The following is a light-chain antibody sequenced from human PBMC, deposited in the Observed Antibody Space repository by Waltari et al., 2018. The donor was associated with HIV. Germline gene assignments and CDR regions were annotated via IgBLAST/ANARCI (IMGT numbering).Light chain of an antibody. CDR3: VAWDDTLSALF. Sequence: QSVLTQPPAASGTPGQTVTIPCSGSRSNIGSDFVSLYQQFPGTAPKLLIYRNNYRPSGVPDRISGSKSGTAAYLAISGLRSEDEADYYCVAWDDTLSALFFGGGTKLTVL. CDR2: RNN. V-gene: IGLV1-47*01. J-gene: IGLJ2*01. CDR1: RSNIGSDF.